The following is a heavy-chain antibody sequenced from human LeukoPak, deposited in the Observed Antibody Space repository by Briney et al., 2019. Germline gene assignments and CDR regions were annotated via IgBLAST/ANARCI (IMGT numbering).Heavy chain of an antibody. CDR1: GFTFSSYG. Sequence: GGSLRLSCAASGFTFSSYGMHWVRQAPGKGLEWVAVISYDGSNKYYADSVKGRFTISRDNSKNTLYLQMNSLRAEDTAVYYCAKALEAVVRGVIHYWGQGTLVTVSS. J-gene: IGHJ4*02. D-gene: IGHD3-10*01. V-gene: IGHV3-30*18. CDR3: AKALEAVVRGVIHY. CDR2: ISYDGSNK.